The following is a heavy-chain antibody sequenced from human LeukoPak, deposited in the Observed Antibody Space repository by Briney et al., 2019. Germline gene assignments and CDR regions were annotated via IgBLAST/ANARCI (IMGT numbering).Heavy chain of an antibody. CDR1: GFTFSSYS. CDR3: ARTDSSGYSFFDY. V-gene: IGHV3-21*01. Sequence: GGSLRLSCAASGFTFSSYSMNRVRQAPGKGLEWVSSISSSSSYIYYADSVKGRFTISRDNAKNSLYLQMNSLRAEDTAVYYCARTDSSGYSFFDYWGQGTLVTVSS. J-gene: IGHJ4*02. D-gene: IGHD3-22*01. CDR2: ISSSSSYI.